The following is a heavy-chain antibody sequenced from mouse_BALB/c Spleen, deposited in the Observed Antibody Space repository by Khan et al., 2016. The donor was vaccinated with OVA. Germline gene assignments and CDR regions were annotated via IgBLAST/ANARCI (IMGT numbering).Heavy chain of an antibody. J-gene: IGHJ3*01. Sequence: EVELVESGGGLVKPGGSLKLSCAASGFTFSSYTMSWVRQTPEKRLEWVATISSGGDNTYYPDSVKGRFTISRDNAKNNLYLQMSSLRSEDTALDDCARSNYGNFAHWGQGTLVTVSA. CDR2: ISSGGDNT. CDR3: ARSNYGNFAH. D-gene: IGHD2-1*01. CDR1: GFTFSSYT. V-gene: IGHV5-9*03.